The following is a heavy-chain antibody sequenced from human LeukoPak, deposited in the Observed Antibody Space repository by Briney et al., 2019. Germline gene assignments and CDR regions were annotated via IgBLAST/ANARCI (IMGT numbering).Heavy chain of an antibody. J-gene: IGHJ4*02. CDR3: AKLRWPQVDRSSLDF. D-gene: IGHD6-6*01. V-gene: IGHV5-51*01. CDR2: VYPLDSDT. Sequence: GESLKISCKASGYSFTTYWISWVRQMPGRGLKLMGIVYPLDSDTRYSPSFQGQVTISADKSISTAYLQWTSLKASDTAMYYCAKLRWPQVDRSSLDFWGQGTLVTVSS. CDR1: GYSFTTYW.